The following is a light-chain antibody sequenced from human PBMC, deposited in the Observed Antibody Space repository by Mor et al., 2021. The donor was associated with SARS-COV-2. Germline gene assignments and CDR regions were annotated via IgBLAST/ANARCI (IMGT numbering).Light chain of an antibody. V-gene: IGKV4-1*01. Sequence: RATINCKSSQTVLYSSNNKNYLAWYQQRPGQPPKLLIYWASTRESGVPDRFSGSGSGTDFTLTISSLQAEDVAVYYCQQYYGNPMTFGGG. CDR2: WAS. CDR1: QTVLYSSNNKNY. CDR3: QQYYGNPMT. J-gene: IGKJ4*01.